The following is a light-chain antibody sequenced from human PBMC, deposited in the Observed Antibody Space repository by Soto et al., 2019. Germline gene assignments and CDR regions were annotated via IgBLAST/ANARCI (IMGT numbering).Light chain of an antibody. Sequence: EIVLTQSPATLSLSPGERATLSCRASQSVSSFLAWYQQKPGQAPRLLIYDVSNRPTGVPARFSGSGSGTAFTLTISSLEPEDFAVYYCQQRNNWPPSITFGQGTRLE. CDR1: QSVSSF. CDR2: DVS. CDR3: QQRNNWPPSIT. J-gene: IGKJ5*01. V-gene: IGKV3-11*01.